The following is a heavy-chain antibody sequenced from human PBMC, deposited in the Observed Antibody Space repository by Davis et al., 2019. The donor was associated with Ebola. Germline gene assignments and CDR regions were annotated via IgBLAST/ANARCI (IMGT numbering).Heavy chain of an antibody. J-gene: IGHJ4*02. Sequence: NLQGRLTMTTDTSTNTAYMELRSLTSGDTAVYYCARVPKRKGMDVWGQGTLVTVSS. CDR3: ARVPKRKGMDV. V-gene: IGHV1-18*01. D-gene: IGHD1-1*01.